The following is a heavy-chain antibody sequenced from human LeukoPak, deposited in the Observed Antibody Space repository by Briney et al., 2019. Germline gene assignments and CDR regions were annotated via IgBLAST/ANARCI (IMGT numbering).Heavy chain of an antibody. CDR1: GYTFTSYG. D-gene: IGHD2-2*01. CDR2: ISAYNGNT. CDR3: ASSFAGGYCSSTSCLLFDY. V-gene: IGHV1-18*01. J-gene: IGHJ4*02. Sequence: ASVKVSCKASGYTFTSYGISWVRQAPGQGLEWMGWISAYNGNTNYAQKLQGRVTITADKSTSTAYMELSSLRSEDTAVYYCASSFAGGYCSSTSCLLFDYWGQGTLVTVSS.